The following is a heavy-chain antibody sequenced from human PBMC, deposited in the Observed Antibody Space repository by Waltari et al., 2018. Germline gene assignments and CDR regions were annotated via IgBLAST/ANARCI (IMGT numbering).Heavy chain of an antibody. CDR2: VQSSGST. Sequence: QVQLRESGPGLVKSSETLSLTCSVSGDSLGTTYLSWIRQSPGKGLEWIGYVQSSGSTDYNPSFRGRVTMSADASKNQFSLTLKSLTAADTATYFCARALWRVGTRGDFFDIWGRGTTVTVS. J-gene: IGHJ3*02. V-gene: IGHV4-59*01. CDR1: GDSLGTTY. CDR3: ARALWRVGTRGDFFDI. D-gene: IGHD1-7*01.